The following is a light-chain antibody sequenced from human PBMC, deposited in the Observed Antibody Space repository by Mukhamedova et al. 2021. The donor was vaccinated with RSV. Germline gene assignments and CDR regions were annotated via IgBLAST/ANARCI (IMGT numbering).Light chain of an antibody. V-gene: IGKV3-20*01. J-gene: IGKJ1*01. CDR1: VSSNY. CDR2: GTS. CDR3: QHYGNSPRT. Sequence: VSSNYLAWYQQRPGQAPRLLIYGTSNRAIGIPDRFSGSGSGTDFTLTISRLEPEDFAVYYCQHYGNSPRTFGHGTKVEIK.